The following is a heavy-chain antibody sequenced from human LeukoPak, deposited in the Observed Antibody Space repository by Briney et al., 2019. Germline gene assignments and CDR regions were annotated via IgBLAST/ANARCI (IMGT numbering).Heavy chain of an antibody. Sequence: SETLSLTYTVSGGSISSSSYYWGWIRQPPGKGLEWIGSIYYSGSTYYNPSLKSRVTISVDTSKNQFSLKLSSVTAADTAVYYCARAHPYYDFWSGYYGEYYFDYWGQGTLVTVSS. CDR1: GGSISSSSYY. CDR2: IYYSGST. V-gene: IGHV4-39*07. J-gene: IGHJ4*02. CDR3: ARAHPYYDFWSGYYGEYYFDY. D-gene: IGHD3-3*01.